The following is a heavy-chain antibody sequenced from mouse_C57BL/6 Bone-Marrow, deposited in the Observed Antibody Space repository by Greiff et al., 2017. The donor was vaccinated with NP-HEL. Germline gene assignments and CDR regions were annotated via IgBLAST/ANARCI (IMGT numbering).Heavy chain of an antibody. V-gene: IGHV1-83*01. D-gene: IGHD1-1*01. CDR1: YTFTDYYM. J-gene: IGHJ3*01. CDR3: RPYYYGSSYRAWFAY. CDR2: YPGSGNTY. Sequence: VQLQESGPELVKPGASVKMSCKASGYTFTDYYMHWVKQKPGKGLEWIGEIYPGSGNTYYNEKFKGKATLTADTSSSTAYMQLSSLTSEDSAVYFCARPYYYGSSYRAWFAYWGQGTLVTVSA.